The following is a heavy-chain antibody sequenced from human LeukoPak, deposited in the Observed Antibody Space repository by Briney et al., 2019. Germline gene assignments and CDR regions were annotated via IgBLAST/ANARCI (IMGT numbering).Heavy chain of an antibody. CDR3: AAATGDAFDI. D-gene: IGHD3-9*01. CDR2: ISSSSSTI. J-gene: IGHJ3*02. CDR1: GFTFSSYS. V-gene: IGHV3-48*04. Sequence: GGSLRLSCAASGFTFSSYSMNWVRQAPGKGPEWVSYISSSSSTIYYADSVKGRFTISRDNAKNSLYLQMNSLRAEDTAVYYCAAATGDAFDIWGQGTMVTVSS.